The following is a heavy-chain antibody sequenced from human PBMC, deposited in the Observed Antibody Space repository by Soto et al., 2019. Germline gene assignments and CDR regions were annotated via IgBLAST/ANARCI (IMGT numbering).Heavy chain of an antibody. CDR3: ARVLEYSSSSLED. CDR1: GYTFTSYY. V-gene: IGHV1-46*04. CDR2: INASGGNT. D-gene: IGHD6-6*01. J-gene: IGHJ4*02. Sequence: QVQLVQSGAEVKKPGASVKVSCKASGYTFTSYYMHWVRQAPGQGLEWMGIINASGGNTSYEQKLQGRVTMTRDTSTSTVYMELSSLRSEDTAVYYCARVLEYSSSSLEDWGQGTLVTVSS.